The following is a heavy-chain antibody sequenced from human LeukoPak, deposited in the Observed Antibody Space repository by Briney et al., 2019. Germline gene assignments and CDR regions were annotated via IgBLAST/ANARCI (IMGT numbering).Heavy chain of an antibody. CDR1: GGSISSGGYY. V-gene: IGHV4-31*03. D-gene: IGHD2-2*01. CDR3: ARSDGSTLDP. CDR2: IYYSGST. J-gene: IGHJ5*02. Sequence: SQTLSLTCTVSGGSISSGGYYWSWIRQHPGKGLEWIGCIYYSGSTYYNPSLKSRVTISVDTSKNQFSLKLSSVTAADTAVYYCARSDGSTLDPWGQGPLVTVSS.